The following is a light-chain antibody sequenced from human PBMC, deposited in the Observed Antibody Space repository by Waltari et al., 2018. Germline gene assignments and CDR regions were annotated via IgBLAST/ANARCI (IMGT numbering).Light chain of an antibody. CDR3: QQSFSPPWT. CDR2: GAS. CDR1: RSISSY. Sequence: DIQMTQSPSSLSASVGDEVTITCRASRSISSYLNWYQQKPGKSPKVLIYGASNLQSGVPSRFSGIGFGTDFTLTISSLQPEDFATFYCQQSFSPPWTFGQGTKVEIK. J-gene: IGKJ1*01. V-gene: IGKV1-39*01.